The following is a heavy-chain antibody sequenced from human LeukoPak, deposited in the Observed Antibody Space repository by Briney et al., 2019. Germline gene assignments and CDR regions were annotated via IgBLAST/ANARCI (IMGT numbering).Heavy chain of an antibody. J-gene: IGHJ6*03. D-gene: IGHD3-10*02. CDR2: IYTSGST. CDR1: GGSISSYY. V-gene: IGHV4-4*09. CDR3: ARHVGYYYYMDV. Sequence: SETLSLTCTVSGGSISSYYWSWIRQPPGKGPEWIGYIYTSGSTNYNPSLKSRVTISVDTSKNQFSLKLSSVTAADTAVYYCARHVGYYYYMDVWGKGTTVTVSS.